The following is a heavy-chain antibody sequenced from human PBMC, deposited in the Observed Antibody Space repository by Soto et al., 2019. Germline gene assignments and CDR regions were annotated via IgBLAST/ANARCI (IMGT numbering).Heavy chain of an antibody. Sequence: SVKVSCKASGGTFSSYIISWVRQAPGQGLEWMGRIIPILGIANYAQKFQGRVTITADKSTSTAYMELSSLRSEDTAVYYCARFPQTAIVGAAYFDYWGHVTLVTVFS. CDR2: IIPILGIA. J-gene: IGHJ4*01. CDR3: ARFPQTAIVGAAYFDY. CDR1: GGTFSSYI. D-gene: IGHD1-26*01. V-gene: IGHV1-69*02.